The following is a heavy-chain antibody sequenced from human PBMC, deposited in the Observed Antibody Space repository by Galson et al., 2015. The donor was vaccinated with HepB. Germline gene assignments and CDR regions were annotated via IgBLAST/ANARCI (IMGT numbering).Heavy chain of an antibody. CDR1: GFSLNTSVMC. V-gene: IGHV2-70*01. Sequence: PALVKPTQTFTLTCTFSGFSLNTSVMCVSWIRQPPGKALEWLALIDSEDDKYYSTSLRTRLTISKDTSKNQVVLTMTNMDPVDTGTYYCARMEDYYYMDVWGKGTTVTVSS. CDR2: IDSEDDK. J-gene: IGHJ6*03. CDR3: ARMEDYYYMDV.